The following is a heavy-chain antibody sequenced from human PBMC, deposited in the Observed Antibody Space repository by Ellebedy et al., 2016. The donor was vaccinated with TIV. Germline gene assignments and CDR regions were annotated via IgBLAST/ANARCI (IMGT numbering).Heavy chain of an antibody. D-gene: IGHD6-19*01. CDR2: INPSGGST. V-gene: IGHV1-46*01. Sequence: ASVKVSCKASGYTFTSYYMHWVRQAPGQGLEWMGIINPSGGSTSYAQKFQGRVTMTRDTSTSTVYMELSSLRSEDTAVYYCAREAVARGYYYYGMDVWGQGTTVTVSS. CDR3: AREAVARGYYYYGMDV. J-gene: IGHJ6*02. CDR1: GYTFTSYY.